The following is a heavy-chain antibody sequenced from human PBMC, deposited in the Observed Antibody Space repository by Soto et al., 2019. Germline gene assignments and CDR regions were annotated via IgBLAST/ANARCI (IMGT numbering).Heavy chain of an antibody. Sequence: QVQLVQSGAEVKKPGSSVKVSCKASGGTFSSYAISWVRQAPGQGLEWMGGIIPIFGTANYAQKFQGRVKITADKSTSTAYMELSSLRSEDTAVYYCARDGGPAAIADPDRDYYYGMDVWGQGTTVTVSS. CDR3: ARDGGPAAIADPDRDYYYGMDV. CDR2: IIPIFGTA. J-gene: IGHJ6*02. V-gene: IGHV1-69*06. CDR1: GGTFSSYA. D-gene: IGHD2-2*01.